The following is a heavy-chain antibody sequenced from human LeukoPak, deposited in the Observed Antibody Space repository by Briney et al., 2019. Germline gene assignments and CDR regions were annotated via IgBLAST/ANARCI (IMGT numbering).Heavy chain of an antibody. CDR1: GFTFSSYA. D-gene: IGHD6-19*01. J-gene: IGHJ4*02. CDR2: ISYDGSNK. V-gene: IGHV3-30-3*01. Sequence: GSLRLSCAASGFTFSSYAMHWVRQAPGKGLEWVAVISYDGSNKYYADSVKGRFTISRDNSKNTPYLQMNSLRAEDTAVYYCARDGSHGPTVAGTYYFDYWGQGTLVTVSS. CDR3: ARDGSHGPTVAGTYYFDY.